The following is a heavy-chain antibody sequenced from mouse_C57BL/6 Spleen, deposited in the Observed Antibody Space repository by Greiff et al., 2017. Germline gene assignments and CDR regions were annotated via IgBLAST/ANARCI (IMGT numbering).Heavy chain of an antibody. CDR1: GYTFTSYW. CDR2: IDPSDSYT. CDR3: ASGGSYYSNSYYFDY. Sequence: QVQLKQPGAELVMPGASVKLSCKASGYTFTSYWMHWVKQRPGQGLEWIGEIDPSDSYTNYNQKFKGKSTLTVDKSSSTAYMQLSSLTSEDSAVYYCASGGSYYSNSYYFDYWGQGTTLTVSS. J-gene: IGHJ2*01. D-gene: IGHD2-5*01. V-gene: IGHV1-69*01.